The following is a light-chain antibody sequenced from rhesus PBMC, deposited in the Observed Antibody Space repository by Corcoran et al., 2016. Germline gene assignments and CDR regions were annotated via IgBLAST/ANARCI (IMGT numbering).Light chain of an antibody. CDR1: QSLLYSSNNKNY. Sequence: DIVMTQSPDSLAVSLGERVTINCKSSQSLLYSSNNKNYLAWYQQKPGQCPKLLIDWASTRESGVPNLFSGSGSGTDCTLTISGLQAEDVAVYYCQQYDSSPYSFGQGTKVEIK. CDR2: WAS. CDR3: QQYDSSPYS. V-gene: IGKV4-1*01. J-gene: IGKJ2*01.